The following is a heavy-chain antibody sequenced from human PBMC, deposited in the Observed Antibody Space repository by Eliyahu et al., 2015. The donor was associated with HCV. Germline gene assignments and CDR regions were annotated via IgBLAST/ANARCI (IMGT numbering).Heavy chain of an antibody. D-gene: IGHD3-22*01. J-gene: IGHJ4*02. CDR3: TRVGDSGYFDY. CDR2: ITWNSATI. V-gene: IGHV3-9*01. Sequence: EVQLVESGGGLVQPGKSLRLSCAASGFXFDDYAMHWVRQAPGKGLEWVSGITWNSATIDYADSVKGRFTISRDNAGNSLYLQMDSLRAEDTALYFCTRVGDSGYFDYWGQGTLVTVSS. CDR1: GFXFDDYA.